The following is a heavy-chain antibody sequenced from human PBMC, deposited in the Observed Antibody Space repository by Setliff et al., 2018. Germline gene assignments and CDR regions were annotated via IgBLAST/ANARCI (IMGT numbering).Heavy chain of an antibody. CDR1: GGSITTSSYS. Sequence: PSETLSLTCTVSGGSITTSSYSWGWVRQPPGKGLEWIGSIYYTGTAYYNPSLKSRVTISVDTSKNQFSLQVTSLAATDTALYFCARHEFVGGYYGSVTYRHFDYWGQGILVTVSS. V-gene: IGHV4-39*01. CDR2: IYYTGTA. D-gene: IGHD3-10*01. J-gene: IGHJ4*02. CDR3: ARHEFVGGYYGSVTYRHFDY.